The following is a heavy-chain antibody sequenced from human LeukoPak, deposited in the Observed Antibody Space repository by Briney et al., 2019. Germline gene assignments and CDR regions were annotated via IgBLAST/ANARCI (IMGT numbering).Heavy chain of an antibody. CDR3: ARDMVRGVYTWFDP. CDR2: IYTSGST. V-gene: IGHV4-4*07. CDR1: GGSISSYY. Sequence: PSETLSLTCTVSGGSISSYYWSWIRQSAGKGLEWIGRIYTSGSTNYNPSLKSRVTMSVDTSKNQFSLKLSSVTAADTAVYYCARDMVRGVYTWFDPWGQGTLVTVSS. D-gene: IGHD3-10*01. J-gene: IGHJ5*02.